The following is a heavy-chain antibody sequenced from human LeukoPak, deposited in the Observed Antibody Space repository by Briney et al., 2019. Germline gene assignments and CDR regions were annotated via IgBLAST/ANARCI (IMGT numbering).Heavy chain of an antibody. V-gene: IGHV4-59*12. J-gene: IGHJ5*02. D-gene: IGHD6-13*01. CDR3: ARGGSVSSWFSDTANWFDP. CDR2: IYYSGST. CDR1: GGSISSYY. Sequence: SETLSLTCIVSGGSISSYYWSWIRQPPGKGLEWIGYIYYSGSTNYNPSLKSRVTISVDTSKNQFSLKLSSVTAADTAVYYCARGGSVSSWFSDTANWFDPWGQGTLVTVSS.